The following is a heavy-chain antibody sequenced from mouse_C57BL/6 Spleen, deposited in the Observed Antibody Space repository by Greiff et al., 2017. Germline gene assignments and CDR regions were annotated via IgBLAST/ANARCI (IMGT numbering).Heavy chain of an antibody. Sequence: QVQLQQSGAELVKPGASVKLSCKASGYTFTSYWMQWVKQRPGQGLEWIGEIDPSDSYTNYNQKFKGKATLTVDTSSSTAYMQLSSLTSEDSAVYYCARGTDGNSFDYWGQGTTLTVSS. CDR3: ARGTDGNSFDY. D-gene: IGHD2-1*01. J-gene: IGHJ2*01. CDR2: IDPSDSYT. V-gene: IGHV1-50*01. CDR1: GYTFTSYW.